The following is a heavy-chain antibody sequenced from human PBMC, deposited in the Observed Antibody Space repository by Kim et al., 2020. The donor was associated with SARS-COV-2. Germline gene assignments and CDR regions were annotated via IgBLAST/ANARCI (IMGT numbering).Heavy chain of an antibody. V-gene: IGHV3-11*06. J-gene: IGHJ4*02. D-gene: IGHD3-10*01. CDR3: ARGTRGVVRGVDDPHFDY. Sequence: GRFTISRDNAKNSLYLQMNSLRAEDTAVYYCARGTRGVVRGVDDPHFDYWGQGTLVTVSS.